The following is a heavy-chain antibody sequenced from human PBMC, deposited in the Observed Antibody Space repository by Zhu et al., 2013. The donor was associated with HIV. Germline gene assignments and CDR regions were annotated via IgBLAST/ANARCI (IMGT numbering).Heavy chain of an antibody. Sequence: QVHLVQSGAEVKKPGASVRVSCKASGYTFTGYYMHWVRQAPGQGLEWMGWINPNSGGTNYAQKFQGRVTMTRDTSISTAYMELSRLRSDDTAVYYCARRPXPXVITMIGTSAPATTWDQGYPGHRL. CDR3: ARRPXPXVITMIGTSAPATT. CDR1: GYTFTGYY. J-gene: IGHJ4*03. D-gene: IGHD3-22*01. V-gene: IGHV1-2*02. CDR2: INPNSGGT.